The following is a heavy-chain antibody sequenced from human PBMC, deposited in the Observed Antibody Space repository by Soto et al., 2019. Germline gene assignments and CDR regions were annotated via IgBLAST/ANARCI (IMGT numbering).Heavy chain of an antibody. D-gene: IGHD2-8*02. J-gene: IGHJ6*02. CDR3: VRGVLGPGDYYYGMDV. Sequence: GSLRLSCTASGFTFNNYDMHWVRQATGKGLEWLSGIGAAGDTYYPGAVNGRFTISRDNARNSLYLQMNSLSAADTAVYYCVRGVLGPGDYYYGMDVWGQGTTVTVSS. V-gene: IGHV3-13*01. CDR2: IGAAGDT. CDR1: GFTFNNYD.